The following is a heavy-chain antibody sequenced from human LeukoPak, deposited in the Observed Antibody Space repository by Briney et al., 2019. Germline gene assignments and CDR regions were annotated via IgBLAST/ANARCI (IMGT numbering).Heavy chain of an antibody. D-gene: IGHD3-10*01. V-gene: IGHV3-7*04. CDR1: GFTFSKYW. Sequence: GGSLRLSCAASGFTFSKYWMSWVRQAPGKGLEWVANIKQDGSEKYYVDSVRGRFTISRDNAKNSLYLQMNSLRAEDTAVYYCAKGIGKYYYGMDVWGQGTTVTVSS. J-gene: IGHJ6*02. CDR2: IKQDGSEK. CDR3: AKGIGKYYYGMDV.